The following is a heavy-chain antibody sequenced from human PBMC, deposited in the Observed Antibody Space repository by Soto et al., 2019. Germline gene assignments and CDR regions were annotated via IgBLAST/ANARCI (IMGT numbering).Heavy chain of an antibody. CDR3: ARALDYDFWGGRNWFDP. CDR1: GGSLSSYY. J-gene: IGHJ5*02. D-gene: IGHD3-3*01. Sequence: SETLSLTCTVSGGSLSSYYWTWIRQSPGKGLEWVGYIYYTGITNYNPSLKRRVTISLDRSKNQFSLKLDSVTAADTAVYYCARALDYDFWGGRNWFDPWGQGTLVTVSS. V-gene: IGHV4-59*01. CDR2: IYYTGIT.